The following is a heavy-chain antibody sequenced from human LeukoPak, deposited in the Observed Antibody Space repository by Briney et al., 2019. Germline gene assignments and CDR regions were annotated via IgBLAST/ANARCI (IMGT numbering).Heavy chain of an antibody. D-gene: IGHD3-10*01. CDR3: ARDRLWFGESIGAFDI. CDR2: IIPILGIA. Sequence: SVKVSCKVSGGTLSSYAITWVRQAPGQGLEWMGRIIPILGIANYAQKFQGRVTITADKSTSTAYMELSSLRSEDTAVYYCARDRLWFGESIGAFDIWGQGTMVTVSS. CDR1: GGTLSSYA. V-gene: IGHV1-69*04. J-gene: IGHJ3*02.